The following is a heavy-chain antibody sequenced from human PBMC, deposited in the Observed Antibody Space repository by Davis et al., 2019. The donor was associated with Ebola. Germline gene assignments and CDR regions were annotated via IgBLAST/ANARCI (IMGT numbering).Heavy chain of an antibody. CDR2: IYHSGST. D-gene: IGHD6-19*01. CDR3: AGAGFSSGWNFDF. CDR1: GGSISSGGYS. J-gene: IGHJ4*02. V-gene: IGHV4-30-2*01. Sequence: MPSETLSLTCAVSGGSISSGGYSWSWIRQPPGKGLEWIGYIYHSGSTNYNPSLKSRVTISVDKSKNQFSLKLSSVTAADTAVYYCAGAGFSSGWNFDFWGQGTLVTVSS.